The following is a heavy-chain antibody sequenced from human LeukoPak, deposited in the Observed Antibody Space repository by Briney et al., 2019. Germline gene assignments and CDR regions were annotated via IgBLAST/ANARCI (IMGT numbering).Heavy chain of an antibody. CDR2: ISGSGGST. V-gene: IGHV3-23*01. J-gene: IGHJ4*02. Sequence: GGSLRLSCAASGFTFSAYAMNWVRQAPGKGLEWVSVISGSGGSTYYADSVKGRFTISRDNSKNTLYLQMNSLRAEDTAVYYCAKDGYCSGGSCYPKHFDYWGQGTLVTVSS. CDR3: AKDGYCSGGSCYPKHFDY. D-gene: IGHD2-15*01. CDR1: GFTFSAYA.